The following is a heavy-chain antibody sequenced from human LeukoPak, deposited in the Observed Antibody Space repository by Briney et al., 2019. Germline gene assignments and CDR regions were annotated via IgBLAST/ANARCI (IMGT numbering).Heavy chain of an antibody. J-gene: IGHJ4*02. V-gene: IGHV1-69*05. D-gene: IGHD3-22*01. CDR3: ATVNQAYYDSSGISPPFDC. CDR1: GGTFSSYA. Sequence: ASVKVSCKASGGTFSSYAISWVRQAPGQGLEWMGGIITIFGTANYAQKFQGRVTITTDESTSTAYMELSSLRSEDTAVYYCATVNQAYYDSSGISPPFDCWGQGTLVTVSS. CDR2: IITIFGTA.